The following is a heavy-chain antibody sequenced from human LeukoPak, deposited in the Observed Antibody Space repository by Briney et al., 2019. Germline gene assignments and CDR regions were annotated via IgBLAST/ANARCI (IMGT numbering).Heavy chain of an antibody. CDR1: GFTFDDYG. CDR3: SRDTNYYDFSSGYYISKGIDP. Sequence: PGGSLRLSCAASGFTFDDYGMSWVRQAPGKGLEWVSGINWNGGSTGYADSVKGRFTISRDNAKNSLYLQMNSLRAEDTALYYCSRDTNYYDFSSGYYISKGIDPWGQGTLVTVSS. V-gene: IGHV3-20*04. CDR2: INWNGGST. D-gene: IGHD3-3*01. J-gene: IGHJ5*02.